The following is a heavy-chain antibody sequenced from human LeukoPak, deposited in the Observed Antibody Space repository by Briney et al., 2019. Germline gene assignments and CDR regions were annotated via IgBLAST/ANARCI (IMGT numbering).Heavy chain of an antibody. CDR2: FSAGGST. CDR3: AGRSVSSRSGDFDY. J-gene: IGHJ4*02. V-gene: IGHV3-53*01. Sequence: PGGSLRLSCAASGFTVSSTYMSWVRQGPGKGLEWLSVFSAGGSTFYADSVRGRFTISRDNSKNTLYLRMDSLRAEDTAVYYCAGRSVSSRSGDFDYWGQGTLVTVSS. D-gene: IGHD6-25*01. CDR1: GFTVSSTY.